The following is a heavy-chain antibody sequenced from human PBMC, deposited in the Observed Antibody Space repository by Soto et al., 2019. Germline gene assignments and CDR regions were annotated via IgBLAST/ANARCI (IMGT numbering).Heavy chain of an antibody. CDR1: GYTFTSYG. CDR2: ISAYNGNT. J-gene: IGHJ4*02. V-gene: IGHV1-18*01. D-gene: IGHD2-2*03. Sequence: ASVKVSCKASGYTFTSYGISWVRQAPGQGLEWMGWISAYNGNTNYAQKLQGRVTMTTDTSTSTAYMELRSLRSDDTAVYYCAIAVGYCSSTSCYGGYYFDYWGQGTLVTVSS. CDR3: AIAVGYCSSTSCYGGYYFDY.